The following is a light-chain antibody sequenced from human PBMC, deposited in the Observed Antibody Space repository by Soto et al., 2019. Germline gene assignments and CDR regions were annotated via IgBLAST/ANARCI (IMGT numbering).Light chain of an antibody. Sequence: EIVLTQSPGTLSLSPGERATLSCRASQSVTSSYLAWYQQKPGQAPRLLIYGASSRATGIPDRFSGSGSGTDFTLTISRLEPEDFAVYYCQLFGRSWLTFGPGTKVDIK. CDR2: GAS. CDR1: QSVTSSY. J-gene: IGKJ3*01. V-gene: IGKV3-20*01. CDR3: QLFGRSWLT.